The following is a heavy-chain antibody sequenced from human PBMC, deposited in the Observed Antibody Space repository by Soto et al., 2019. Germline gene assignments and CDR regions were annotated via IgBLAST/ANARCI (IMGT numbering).Heavy chain of an antibody. CDR2: IIPMLGVT. D-gene: IGHD2-21*02. V-gene: IGHV1-69*02. CDR3: ATGWVTDFDH. CDR1: GETFSKYT. J-gene: IGHJ5*02. Sequence: QVPPEQSGAEVKRPGSSVKVSCKTSGETFSKYTISWVRQAPGQGLEWMGRIIPMLGVTNYAEKFPGRLTITAHKSTTTVYMELSSLRSNDTAVYYCATGWVTDFDHWGQGTLVTVSS.